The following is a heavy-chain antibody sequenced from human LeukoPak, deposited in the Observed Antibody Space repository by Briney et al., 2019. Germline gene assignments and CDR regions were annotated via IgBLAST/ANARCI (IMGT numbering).Heavy chain of an antibody. CDR2: ISNFGSTI. CDR1: GFTFINYE. CDR3: ARDKSYDSSGAPFDY. Sequence: GGSLRLSCAASGFTFINYEMNWVRQAPGKGLEWVSYISNFGSTIYYADSVKGRFSISRDNSKNTLYLQMNSLRSEDTAVYYCARDKSYDSSGAPFDYWGQGTLVTVSS. V-gene: IGHV3-48*03. D-gene: IGHD3-22*01. J-gene: IGHJ4*02.